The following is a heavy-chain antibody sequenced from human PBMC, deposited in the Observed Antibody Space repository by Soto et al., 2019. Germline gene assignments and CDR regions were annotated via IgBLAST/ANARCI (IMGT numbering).Heavy chain of an antibody. Sequence: GGSLRLSCAASGFTFSDYYMSWIRQAPGKGLEWVSYISSSGSTIYYADSVKGRFTISRDNAKNSLYLQMNSLRAEDTAVYYCARVSKEEGIAVAGIGGLDYWGQGTLVTVSS. CDR2: ISSSGSTI. CDR3: ARVSKEEGIAVAGIGGLDY. CDR1: GFTFSDYY. J-gene: IGHJ4*02. V-gene: IGHV3-11*01. D-gene: IGHD6-19*01.